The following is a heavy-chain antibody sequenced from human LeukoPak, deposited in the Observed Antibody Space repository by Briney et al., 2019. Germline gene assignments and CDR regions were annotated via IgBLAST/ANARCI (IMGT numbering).Heavy chain of an antibody. Sequence: GGSLRLSCAASGFTFSSYAMSWVRQAPGKGLDWVSAVSGSGGSTSYADSVMGRFTISRDNSKNRLYLQMNSLRAEDTAVYYCALSCTGSQRLFFFDSWGQGTLVTVSS. V-gene: IGHV3-23*01. CDR1: GFTFSSYA. D-gene: IGHD2-15*01. CDR2: VSGSGGST. CDR3: ALSCTGSQRLFFFDS. J-gene: IGHJ4*02.